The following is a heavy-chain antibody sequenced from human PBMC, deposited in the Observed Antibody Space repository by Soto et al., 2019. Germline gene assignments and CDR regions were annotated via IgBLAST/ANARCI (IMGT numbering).Heavy chain of an antibody. CDR1: GGSISSSNW. CDR3: ATASANITIFGVVIAYYYGMDV. CDR2: IYHSGST. D-gene: IGHD3-3*01. V-gene: IGHV4-4*02. J-gene: IGHJ6*02. Sequence: PSETLSLTCAVSGGSISSSNWWSWVRQPPGKGLEWLGEIYHSGSTNYNPSLKSRVTISVDKSKNQFSLKLSSVTAADTAVYYCATASANITIFGVVIAYYYGMDVWGQGTTVTVSS.